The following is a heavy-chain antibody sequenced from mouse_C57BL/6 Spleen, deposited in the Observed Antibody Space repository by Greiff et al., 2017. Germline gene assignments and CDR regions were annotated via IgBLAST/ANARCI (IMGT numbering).Heavy chain of an antibody. CDR2: ISSGGSYT. V-gene: IGHV5-6*01. D-gene: IGHD3-2*02. CDR1: GFTFSSYG. J-gene: IGHJ3*01. Sequence: EVQLVESGGDLVKPGGSLKLSCAASGFTFSSYGMSWVRQTPDKRLEWVATISSGGSYTYYPDSVKGRFTISRDNAKNTLYLQMSSLKSEDTAMYYCARRRGSSGYGFAYWGQGTLVTVSA. CDR3: ARRRGSSGYGFAY.